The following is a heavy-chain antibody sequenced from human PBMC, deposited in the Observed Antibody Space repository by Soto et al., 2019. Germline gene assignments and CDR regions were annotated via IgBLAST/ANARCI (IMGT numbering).Heavy chain of an antibody. Sequence: EVQLLESGGGLVQPGGSLRLSCAVSGLSSSSYAMSWVRQAPGKGLEWVSAMSRSGGSTYYADSVKGRFTVSRDNFKNTLYLQMNSLRAEDTAVYYCAKDRAYCGGGDCYPDAFDIWGQGTMVTVSS. CDR2: MSRSGGST. V-gene: IGHV3-23*01. CDR3: AKDRAYCGGGDCYPDAFDI. D-gene: IGHD2-21*01. J-gene: IGHJ3*02. CDR1: GLSSSSYA.